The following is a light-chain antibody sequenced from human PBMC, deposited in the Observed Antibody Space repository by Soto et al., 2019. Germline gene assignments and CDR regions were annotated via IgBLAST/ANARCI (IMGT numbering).Light chain of an antibody. CDR2: GNS. J-gene: IGLJ1*01. CDR1: SSNIWSGYY. Sequence: HSVLTHPPSLSGDPGQRVTISFPGSSSNIWSGYYLHWYQQFPGTSPKLLIYGNSNRPSGVPDRFSGSKYGTSASLAITGIQAEDEAAYYCQSYGSSLSGYVFGTGTKVTVL. CDR3: QSYGSSLSGYV. V-gene: IGLV1-40*01.